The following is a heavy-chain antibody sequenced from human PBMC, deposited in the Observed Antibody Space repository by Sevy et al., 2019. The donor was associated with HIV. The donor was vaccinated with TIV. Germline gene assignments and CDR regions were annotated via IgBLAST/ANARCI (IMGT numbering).Heavy chain of an antibody. CDR2: IYYSGST. J-gene: IGHJ6*02. Sequence: SETLSLTCTVSGGSISSYYWSWIRQPPGKGLERIGYIYYSGSTNYNPSLKSLVTISVDTSKNQFSLKLSSVTAADTAVDYSAGGVVIRSYYYYGMDVWGQGTTVTVSS. V-gene: IGHV4-59*01. D-gene: IGHD3-3*01. CDR3: AGGVVIRSYYYYGMDV. CDR1: GGSISSYY.